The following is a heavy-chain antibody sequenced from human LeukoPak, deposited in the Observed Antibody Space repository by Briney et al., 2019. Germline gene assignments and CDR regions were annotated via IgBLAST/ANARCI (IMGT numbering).Heavy chain of an antibody. CDR2: ITSSSSST. J-gene: IGHJ4*02. CDR3: ARAIGSYGDSAY. V-gene: IGHV3-48*04. Sequence: GGSLRLSCAASGFTFRSFSMNWVRQAPGKGLEWISYITSSSSSTYYADSVKGRFTISRDNAKNSLYLQMNSPRADDTAVYYCARAIGSYGDSAYWGQGTLVTVSS. CDR1: GFTFRSFS. D-gene: IGHD4-17*01.